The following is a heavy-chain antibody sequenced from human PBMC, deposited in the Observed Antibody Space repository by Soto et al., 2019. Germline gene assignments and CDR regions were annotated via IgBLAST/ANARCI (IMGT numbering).Heavy chain of an antibody. V-gene: IGHV3-23*01. CDR1: GFTFSIYA. Sequence: RRLSCAASGFTFSIYAMSWFRQAPGKGLEWVSAFRGSDDTTYYADSVKGRFTISRDTSKDTLYLQMNSLRVEDTAIYYCARIGWTAAAADWEFDHWGQGTRVTVS. D-gene: IGHD1-26*01. J-gene: IGHJ4*02. CDR3: ARIGWTAAAADWEFDH. CDR2: FRGSDDTT.